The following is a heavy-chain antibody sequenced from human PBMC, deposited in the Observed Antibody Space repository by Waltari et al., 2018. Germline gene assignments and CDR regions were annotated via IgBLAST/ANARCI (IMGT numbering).Heavy chain of an antibody. CDR1: GYTFTDYY. Sequence: EVQLVQSVAEVKKPGATVKISCKASGYTFTDYYMHWVQQAPGKGLEWMGRVDPEDGETIYAEKFQGRVTITADTSTDTAYMELSSLRSEDTAVYYCATDYYYDSSGYSPYWGQGTLVTVSS. CDR2: VDPEDGET. V-gene: IGHV1-69-2*01. D-gene: IGHD3-22*01. CDR3: ATDYYYDSSGYSPY. J-gene: IGHJ4*02.